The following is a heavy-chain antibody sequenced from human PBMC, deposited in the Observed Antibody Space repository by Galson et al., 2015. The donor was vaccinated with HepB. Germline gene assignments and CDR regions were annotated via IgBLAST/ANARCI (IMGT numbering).Heavy chain of an antibody. CDR2: ISYDGSNK. CDR3: ARDKSGRVIGDAFDI. V-gene: IGHV3-30*03. Sequence: SLRLSCAASGFTFSSRGMHWVRQAPGKGLEWVAVISYDGSNKYYADSVKGRFTISRDNSKNTLYLQMNSLRDEDTAVYYCARDKSGRVIGDAFDIWGQGTMVTVSS. D-gene: IGHD3-16*02. CDR1: GFTFSSRG. J-gene: IGHJ3*02.